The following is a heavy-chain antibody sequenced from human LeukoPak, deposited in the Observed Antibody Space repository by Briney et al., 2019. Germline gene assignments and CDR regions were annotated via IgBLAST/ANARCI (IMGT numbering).Heavy chain of an antibody. CDR3: ARSAFGGVIEHDY. Sequence: VKVSCKASGYTFTGYYMHWVRQAPGQGLEWMGRINPNSGGTNYAQKFQGRVTMTRDTSISTAYMELSRLRSDDTAVYYCARSAFGGVIEHDYWGQGTLVTVSS. CDR2: INPNSGGT. J-gene: IGHJ4*02. V-gene: IGHV1-2*06. D-gene: IGHD3-16*02. CDR1: GYTFTGYY.